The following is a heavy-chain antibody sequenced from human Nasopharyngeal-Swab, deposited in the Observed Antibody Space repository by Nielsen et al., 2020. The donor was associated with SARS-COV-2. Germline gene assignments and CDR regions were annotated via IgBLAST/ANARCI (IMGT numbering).Heavy chain of an antibody. CDR3: ARGGSSLGANLEDP. CDR1: GFTFSSYG. J-gene: IGHJ5*02. Sequence: GESLKISCAASGFTFSSYGMHWVRQAPGKGLEWVAVIWYDGSNKYYADSVKGRFTISRDNSKNTLYLQMNSLRSEDTAVYYCARGGSSLGANLEDPWGQGTLVIVSS. V-gene: IGHV3-33*01. D-gene: IGHD3-16*01. CDR2: IWYDGSNK.